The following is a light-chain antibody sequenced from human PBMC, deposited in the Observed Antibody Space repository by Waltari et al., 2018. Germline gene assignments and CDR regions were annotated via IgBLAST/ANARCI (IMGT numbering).Light chain of an antibody. CDR1: SSDVGAYTY. CDR2: EVT. CDR3: SSYAGSNKGV. V-gene: IGLV2-8*01. J-gene: IGLJ2*01. Sequence: QSALTQPPSASGSPGPSVTISCTGTSSDVGAYTYVSWYQQHPGKAPKLMIYEVTKRPSGVPDRFSGSKSGNTASLTVSGLQAEDEADYYCSSYAGSNKGVFGGGTHLTVL.